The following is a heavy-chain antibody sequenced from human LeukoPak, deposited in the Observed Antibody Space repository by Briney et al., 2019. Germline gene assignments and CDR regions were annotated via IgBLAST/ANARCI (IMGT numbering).Heavy chain of an antibody. Sequence: ASVKVSCKASGYTFNDYYIHWVRQAPGQGLEWMGWINPNSGDANYAQKFQGRVTMTRDTSISTAYMELSRLRSDDTAVYYCARDRTEYDSSGYYYPDYWGQGTLVTVSS. CDR1: GYTFNDYY. J-gene: IGHJ4*02. V-gene: IGHV1-2*02. CDR2: INPNSGDA. D-gene: IGHD3-22*01. CDR3: ARDRTEYDSSGYYYPDY.